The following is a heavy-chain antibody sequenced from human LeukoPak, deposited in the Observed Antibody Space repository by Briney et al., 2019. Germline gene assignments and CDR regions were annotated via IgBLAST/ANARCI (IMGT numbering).Heavy chain of an antibody. CDR1: GYTFTSYG. V-gene: IGHV1-3*03. D-gene: IGHD3-22*01. Sequence: ASVKVSCKASGYTFTSYGISWVRQAPGQRLEWMGWINAGNGNTKYSQEFQGRVTITRDTSASTAYMELSSLRSEDMAVYYCARASVYYYYDSSGYYDYWGQGTLVTVSS. CDR3: ARASVYYYYDSSGYYDY. CDR2: INAGNGNT. J-gene: IGHJ4*02.